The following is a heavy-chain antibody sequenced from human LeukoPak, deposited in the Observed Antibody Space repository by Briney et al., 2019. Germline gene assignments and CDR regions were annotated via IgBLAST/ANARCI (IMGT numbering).Heavy chain of an antibody. D-gene: IGHD6-19*01. V-gene: IGHV1-2*02. CDR2: INPNSGGT. Sequence: ASVKVSCKASGGTFSSYAISWVRQAPGQGLEWMGWINPNSGGTNYAQKFQGRVTMTRDTSISTAYMELSRLRSDDTAVYYCARVGSGIDIWGQGTIVTVSS. J-gene: IGHJ3*02. CDR1: GGTFSSYA. CDR3: ARVGSGIDI.